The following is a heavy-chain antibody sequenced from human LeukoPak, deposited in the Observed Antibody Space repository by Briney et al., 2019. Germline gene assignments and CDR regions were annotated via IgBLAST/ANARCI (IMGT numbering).Heavy chain of an antibody. Sequence: GGSLMLSCAASGFTFSSYAMHWVRQAPGKGLEWVAVISYDVSNKYYADSVKGRFTISRDNSKNTLYLQMNSLRAEDTAVYYCARDASALVGAPYFDYWGQGTLVTVSS. J-gene: IGHJ4*02. V-gene: IGHV3-30*04. CDR3: ARDASALVGAPYFDY. CDR2: ISYDVSNK. CDR1: GFTFSSYA. D-gene: IGHD1-26*01.